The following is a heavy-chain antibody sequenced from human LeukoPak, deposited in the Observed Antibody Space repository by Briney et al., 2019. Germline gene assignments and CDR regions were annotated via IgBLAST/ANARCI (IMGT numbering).Heavy chain of an antibody. Sequence: SVKVSCKASGGTFSSYAISWARQAPGQGLEWMGGIIPIFGTANYAQKFQGRVTITTDESTSTAYMELSSLRSEDTAVYYCVFMYNWNYVIRYWGQGTLVTVSS. CDR2: IIPIFGTA. CDR3: VFMYNWNYVIRY. CDR1: GGTFSSYA. D-gene: IGHD1-7*01. J-gene: IGHJ4*02. V-gene: IGHV1-69*05.